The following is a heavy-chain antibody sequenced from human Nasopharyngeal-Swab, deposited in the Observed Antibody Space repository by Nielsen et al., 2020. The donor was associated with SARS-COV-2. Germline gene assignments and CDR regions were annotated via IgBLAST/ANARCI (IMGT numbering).Heavy chain of an antibody. Sequence: GSLRLSCTVSGYSISSGYYWDWIRQSPGKGLEWIGSIYHSGSTYYNPSLKSRVTISVDTSRNQFSLKLSSVTAADTAVYYCARQGKGSYYVMDVWGQGTTVTVSS. V-gene: IGHV4-38-2*02. CDR3: ARQGKGSYYVMDV. CDR2: IYHSGST. J-gene: IGHJ6*02. CDR1: GYSISSGYY.